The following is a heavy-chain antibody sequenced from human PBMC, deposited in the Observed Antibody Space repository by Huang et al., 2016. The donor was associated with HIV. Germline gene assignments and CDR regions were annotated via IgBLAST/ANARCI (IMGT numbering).Heavy chain of an antibody. Sequence: QVQLQESGPGLVKPSQTLSLTCTVSGESIGSGGYDWTWIRQSPAKGLEVIGYIYYSGSSDYNPSLKSRVSISIDAFKNRVSLKLKSVTVADTAVYYCARAPATHSVFFYWGQGTLVTVSA. V-gene: IGHV4-30-4*08. CDR2: IYYSGSS. CDR3: ARAPATHSVFFY. CDR1: GESIGSGGYD. D-gene: IGHD3-3*01. J-gene: IGHJ4*02.